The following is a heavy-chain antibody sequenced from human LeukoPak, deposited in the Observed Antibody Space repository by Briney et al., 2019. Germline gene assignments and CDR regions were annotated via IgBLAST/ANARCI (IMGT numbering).Heavy chain of an antibody. CDR1: GYTFTSYG. CDR2: ISAYNGNT. CDR3: ARVIDQWLDNYYYYGMDV. V-gene: IGHV1-18*01. D-gene: IGHD6-19*01. Sequence: ASVKVSCKASGYTFTSYGISWVRQAPGQGLEWMGWISAYNGNTNYAQKLQGRVTMTTDTSTSTAYMELRSLRSDDTAVYYCARVIDQWLDNYYYYGMDVWGQGTTVTVSS. J-gene: IGHJ6*02.